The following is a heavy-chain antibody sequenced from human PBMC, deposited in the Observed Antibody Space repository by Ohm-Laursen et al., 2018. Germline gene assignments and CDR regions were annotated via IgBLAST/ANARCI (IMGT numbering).Heavy chain of an antibody. D-gene: IGHD2/OR15-2a*01. CDR1: GYTFTSYY. V-gene: IGHV1-46*01. CDR2: INPSGGST. Sequence: SVKVSCKASGYTFTSYYMHWVRQAPGQGLEWMGIINPSGGSTSYAQKFQGRVTMTRDTSTSTVYMELSSLRSEDTAVYYCASTPTLSDWYFDLWGRGTLVTVSS. CDR3: ASTPTLSDWYFDL. J-gene: IGHJ2*01.